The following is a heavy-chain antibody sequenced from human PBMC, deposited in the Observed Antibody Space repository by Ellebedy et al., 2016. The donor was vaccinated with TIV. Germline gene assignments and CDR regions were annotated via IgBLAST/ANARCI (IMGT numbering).Heavy chain of an antibody. V-gene: IGHV3-30*03. CDR2: VSFDGGNK. Sequence: GGSLRLXCAASGFTFNTYGMHWVRQAPGKGLEWVAVVSFDGGNKRYADSVKGRFHISRDNSKKTLYLEMNSLRPEDTAMYYCARGSLFLEWLLSGINWFGPWGLGTLVTVSS. J-gene: IGHJ5*02. D-gene: IGHD3-3*01. CDR1: GFTFNTYG. CDR3: ARGSLFLEWLLSGINWFGP.